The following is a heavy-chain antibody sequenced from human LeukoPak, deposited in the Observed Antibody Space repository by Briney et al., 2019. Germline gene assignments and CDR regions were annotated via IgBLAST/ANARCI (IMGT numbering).Heavy chain of an antibody. J-gene: IGHJ2*01. CDR3: ARGDYGLIYWYFDL. V-gene: IGHV4-30-2*01. D-gene: IGHD4-17*01. CDR1: GGSISSGGYS. CDR2: IYHSGST. Sequence: SETLSLTCAVSGGSISSGGYSWSWIRQPPGKGLEWIGYIYHSGSTYYNPSLKSRVTISVDRSKNQFSLKLSSVTAADTAVYYCARGDYGLIYWYFDLWGRGTLVTVSS.